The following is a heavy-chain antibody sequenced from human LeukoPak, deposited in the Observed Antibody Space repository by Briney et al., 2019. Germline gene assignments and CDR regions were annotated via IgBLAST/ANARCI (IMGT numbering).Heavy chain of an antibody. CDR2: IYHSGST. Sequence: PSQTLSLTCAVSGGSISSGGYSWSWIRQPPGKGLEWIGYIYHSGSTYYNPSLKSRVTISVDTSKNQFSLKLSSVTAADTAVYYCARGPDIVVVPAARGTSYGMDVWGQGTTVTVSS. D-gene: IGHD2-2*01. CDR3: ARGPDIVVVPAARGTSYGMDV. J-gene: IGHJ6*02. CDR1: GGSISSGGYS. V-gene: IGHV4-30-2*01.